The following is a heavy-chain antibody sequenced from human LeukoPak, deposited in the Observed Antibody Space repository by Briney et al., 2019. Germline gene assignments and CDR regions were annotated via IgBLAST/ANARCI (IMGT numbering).Heavy chain of an antibody. V-gene: IGHV4-38-2*02. J-gene: IGHJ4*02. CDR1: SYSISSGYY. Sequence: SETLSLTCTVSSYSISSGYYWGWIRQPPGKGLEWIGSIYHTGSTYYNPSLKSRVTISVDTSKNQFSLKLSSVTAADTAVYYCARVSDDSSGYPFDYWGQGTLVTVSS. CDR2: IYHTGST. CDR3: ARVSDDSSGYPFDY. D-gene: IGHD3-22*01.